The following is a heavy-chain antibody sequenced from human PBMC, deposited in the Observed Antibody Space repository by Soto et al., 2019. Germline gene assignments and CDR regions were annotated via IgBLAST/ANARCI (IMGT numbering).Heavy chain of an antibody. CDR3: ARGGSRKRYCSSTSCYDGPWFDP. V-gene: IGHV4-34*01. CDR2: INHSGST. CDR1: GGSFSGYY. J-gene: IGHJ5*02. D-gene: IGHD2-2*01. Sequence: SETLSLTCAVYGGSFSGYYWSWIRQPPGKGLEWIGEINHSGSTNYNPSLKSRVTISVGTSKNQFSLKPSSVTAADTAVYYCARGGSRKRYCSSTSCYDGPWFDPWGQGTLVTVSS.